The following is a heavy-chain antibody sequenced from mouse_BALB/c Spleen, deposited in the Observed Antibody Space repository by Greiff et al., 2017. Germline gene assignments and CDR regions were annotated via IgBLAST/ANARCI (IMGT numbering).Heavy chain of an antibody. CDR3: ARCNYRYAWFAY. J-gene: IGHJ3*01. D-gene: IGHD2-14*01. CDR1: GYTFSSYW. V-gene: IGHV1-9*01. CDR2: ILPGSGST. Sequence: VQLQQSGAELMKPGASVKISCKATGYTFSSYWIEWVKQRPGHGLEWIGEILPGSGSTNYNEKFKGKATFTADTSSNTAYMQLSSLTSEDSAVYYCARCNYRYAWFAYWGQGTLVTVSA.